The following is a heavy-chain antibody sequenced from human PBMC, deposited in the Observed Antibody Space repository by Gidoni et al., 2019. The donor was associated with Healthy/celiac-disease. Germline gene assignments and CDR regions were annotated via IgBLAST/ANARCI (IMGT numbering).Heavy chain of an antibody. Sequence: SSYAISWVRQAPGQGLEWMGGIIPIFGTANYAQKFQGRVTITADESTSTAYMELSSLRSEDTAVYYCARDPVAVAGSYYYYGMDVWGQGTTVTVSS. CDR3: ARDPVAVAGSYYYYGMDV. D-gene: IGHD6-19*01. CDR1: SSYA. V-gene: IGHV1-69*01. CDR2: IIPIFGTA. J-gene: IGHJ6*02.